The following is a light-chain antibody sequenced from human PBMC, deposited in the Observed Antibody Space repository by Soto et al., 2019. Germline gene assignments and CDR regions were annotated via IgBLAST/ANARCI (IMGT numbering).Light chain of an antibody. CDR3: LQDYNLLT. CDR2: AAS. CDR1: QGIRND. V-gene: IGKV1-6*01. J-gene: IGKJ4*01. Sequence: AIQMTQSPSSLSASVGDRVTITCRASQGIRNDLGWYQQKPGKAPKLLIYAASSLQSGVPSRFSRSGSGTEFTLTISSLQPEDFATYYCLQDYNLLTFGGGTKVDIK.